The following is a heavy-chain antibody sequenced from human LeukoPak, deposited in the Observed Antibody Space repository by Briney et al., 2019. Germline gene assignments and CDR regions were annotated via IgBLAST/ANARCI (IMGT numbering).Heavy chain of an antibody. D-gene: IGHD4-17*01. Sequence: GASVKVSCKASGYTFTGYYLHWVRQAPGQGLEWMGWINPNSGGTNYAQKFQGRFTMTRDTSISTAYMELSRLRSDDTAVYYCARDYGDYVPFDYWGQGTLVTVSS. CDR1: GYTFTGYY. CDR2: INPNSGGT. CDR3: ARDYGDYVPFDY. V-gene: IGHV1-2*02. J-gene: IGHJ4*02.